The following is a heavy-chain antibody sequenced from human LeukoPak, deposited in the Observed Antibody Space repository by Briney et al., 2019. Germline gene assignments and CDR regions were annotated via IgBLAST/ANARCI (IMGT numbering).Heavy chain of an antibody. J-gene: IGHJ4*02. V-gene: IGHV1-69*13. CDR1: GGTFSSYA. D-gene: IGHD2-15*01. CDR3: AKSQPRLYCSGGSCYPGFDY. Sequence: EASAKVSCKASGGTFSSYAISWVRQAPGQGLEWMGGIIPIFGTANYAQKFQGRVTITADESTSTAYMELSSLRSEDTAVYYCAKSQPRLYCSGGSCYPGFDYWGQGTLVTVSS. CDR2: IIPIFGTA.